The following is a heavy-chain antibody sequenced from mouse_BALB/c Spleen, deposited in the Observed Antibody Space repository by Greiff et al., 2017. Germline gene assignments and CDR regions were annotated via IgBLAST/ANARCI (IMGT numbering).Heavy chain of an antibody. D-gene: IGHD1-2*01. CDR3: ARDGDYGYWFAY. Sequence: EVMLVESGGGLVQPGGSLRLSCATSGFTFTDYYMSWVRQPPGKALEWLGFLRNKANGYTTEYSASVKGRFTISRDNSQSILYLHMNTLRAEDSATYYCARDGDYGYWFAYWGQGTLVTVSA. J-gene: IGHJ3*01. CDR2: LRNKANGYTT. V-gene: IGHV7-3*02. CDR1: GFTFTDYY.